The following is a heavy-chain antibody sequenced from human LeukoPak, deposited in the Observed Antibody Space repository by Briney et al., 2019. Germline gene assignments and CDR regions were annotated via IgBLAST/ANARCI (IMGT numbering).Heavy chain of an antibody. CDR3: VKGPCSGGSCYLEY. D-gene: IGHD2-15*01. CDR2: ISSKGGST. J-gene: IGHJ4*02. V-gene: IGHV3-64*05. Sequence: GGSLRLSCSASGFTFSNYAMHWVRQAPEKGLEYVSGISSKGGSTYHADPVKGRFTISRDNSKNTLYIQMNSLRAEDTAVYYCVKGPCSGGSCYLEYWGQGTLVTVSS. CDR1: GFTFSNYA.